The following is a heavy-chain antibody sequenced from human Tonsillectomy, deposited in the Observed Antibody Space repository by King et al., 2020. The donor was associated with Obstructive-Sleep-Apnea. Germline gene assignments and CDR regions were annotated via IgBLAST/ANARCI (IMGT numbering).Heavy chain of an antibody. Sequence: VQLVESGGGVVQPGGSLRLSRAASGFTFTTYGIHLVRPAPGNGMEWVALTVDGGSNKYYADYVKGRFTSSRDNSNNTLYLQMNSLRAEDTAMYYCANGDVKYSFDYWGQGTLVTVSS. J-gene: IGHJ4*02. D-gene: IGHD5-24*01. V-gene: IGHV3-30*02. CDR2: TVDGGSNK. CDR3: ANGDVKYSFDY. CDR1: GFTFTTYG.